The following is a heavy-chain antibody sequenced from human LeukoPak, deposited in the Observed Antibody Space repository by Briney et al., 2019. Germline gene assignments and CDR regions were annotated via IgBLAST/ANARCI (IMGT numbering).Heavy chain of an antibody. CDR2: ISANNGNT. J-gene: IGHJ4*02. Sequence: ASVKVSCKASGYTFTNYDISWVRQAPGQGLEWMGWISANNGNTNYAQKFQGRVIMTTDTSTSTAYMELGSLRSDDTAVHYCAREDCSGGSCCMGDYWGQGTLVTVSS. D-gene: IGHD2-15*01. CDR3: AREDCSGGSCCMGDY. CDR1: GYTFTNYD. V-gene: IGHV1-18*01.